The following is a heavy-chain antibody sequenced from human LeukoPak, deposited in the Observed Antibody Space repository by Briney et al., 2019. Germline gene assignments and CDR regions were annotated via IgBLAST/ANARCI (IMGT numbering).Heavy chain of an antibody. J-gene: IGHJ6*02. Sequence: SVKVSCKASGGTFSSYAISWVRQAPGQGLEWMGGIIPIFGTANYAQKFQGRVTITADESTSTAYMELSSLRSEDTTVYYCARAPYDSSGSANYYYYYGLNVWGQGTTVTVSS. CDR2: IIPIFGTA. D-gene: IGHD3-22*01. CDR1: GGTFSSYA. V-gene: IGHV1-69*13. CDR3: ARAPYDSSGSANYYYYYGLNV.